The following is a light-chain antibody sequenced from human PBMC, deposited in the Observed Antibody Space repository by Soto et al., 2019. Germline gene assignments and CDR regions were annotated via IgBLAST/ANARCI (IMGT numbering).Light chain of an antibody. Sequence: EIVMTQSPATLSVSPGERATLSCRASQSISSNLAWFQQKPGQAPRLLIYGASTGATGIPARFSGSGSDTEFTPTISSLQSEDVAVYYCQQYHNWPRTFGQGTKV. CDR2: GAS. CDR3: QQYHNWPRT. J-gene: IGKJ1*01. CDR1: QSISSN. V-gene: IGKV3-15*01.